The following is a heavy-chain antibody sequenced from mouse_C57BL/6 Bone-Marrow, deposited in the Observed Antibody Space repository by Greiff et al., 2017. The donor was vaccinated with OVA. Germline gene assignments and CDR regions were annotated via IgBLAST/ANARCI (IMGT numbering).Heavy chain of an antibody. CDR2: INPDSSTI. CDR3: ARGGWYHWYFDV. CDR1: GVDFSRYW. V-gene: IGHV4-1*01. Sequence: TASGVDFSRYWMSWVRRAPGKGLEWIGEINPDSSTINYAPSLKDKFIISRDNAKNTLYLQMSKVRSEDTALYYCARGGWYHWYFDVWGTGTTVTVSS. D-gene: IGHD1-1*02. J-gene: IGHJ1*03.